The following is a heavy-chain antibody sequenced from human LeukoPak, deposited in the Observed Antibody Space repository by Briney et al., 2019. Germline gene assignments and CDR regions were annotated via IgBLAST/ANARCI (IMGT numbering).Heavy chain of an antibody. Sequence: SGPTLVNPTQTLTLTCSFSGFSLPTSGVGVGWIRQPPGKALEWLALIYWNDHKPYSPALRSRLTVTKDTSKTQVVLTMTNMDPVDTATYYCAHSYDTAGYYYSRFDYWGQGTLVTVSS. D-gene: IGHD3-22*01. CDR1: GFSLPTSGVG. V-gene: IGHV2-5*01. CDR3: AHSYDTAGYYYSRFDY. CDR2: IYWNDHK. J-gene: IGHJ4*02.